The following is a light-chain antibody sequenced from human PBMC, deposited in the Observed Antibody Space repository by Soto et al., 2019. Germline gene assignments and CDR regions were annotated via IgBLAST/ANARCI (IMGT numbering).Light chain of an antibody. Sequence: QSALTQPPSASGSPGQSVTIPCTGTRSDVGGYDHVSWYQQHPAKAPKLMIYEVTKRPAGVPVRFSGSKSGNTASLTVSGLQAEDEADYYCSSDAGNYNYVFGTGTKLTVL. J-gene: IGLJ1*01. CDR2: EVT. CDR3: SSDAGNYNYV. CDR1: RSDVGGYDH. V-gene: IGLV2-8*01.